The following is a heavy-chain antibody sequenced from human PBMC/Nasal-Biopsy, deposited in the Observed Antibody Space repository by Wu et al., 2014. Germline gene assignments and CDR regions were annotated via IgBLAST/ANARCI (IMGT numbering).Heavy chain of an antibody. CDR3: ARGDYGGNSGPLDS. V-gene: IGHV3-7*01. CDR2: IKQDGSEK. J-gene: IGHJ4*02. D-gene: IGHD4-23*01. CDR1: RFSFSTFS. Sequence: AASRFSFSTFSMNWVRQAPGKGLEWVANIKQDGSEKYYVDSVKGRFTVSRDNAKNSLYLQMDSLRVEDTAVYYCARGDYGGNSGPLDSWGQGTPVIVSS.